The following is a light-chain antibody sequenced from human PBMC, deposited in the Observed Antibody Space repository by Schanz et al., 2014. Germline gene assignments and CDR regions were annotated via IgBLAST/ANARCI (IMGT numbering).Light chain of an antibody. CDR2: AAS. J-gene: IGKJ4*01. V-gene: IGKV1-39*01. CDR1: QSISTY. Sequence: DIQMTQSPSSLSASVGDRVTITCRASQSISTYLNWYQQKPGKAPKVLIYAASSLQSGVPSRFSGSGSGTDFSLTISSLPPADYATYYCQQSYSTPPVTFGGGTKVEIK. CDR3: QQSYSTPPVT.